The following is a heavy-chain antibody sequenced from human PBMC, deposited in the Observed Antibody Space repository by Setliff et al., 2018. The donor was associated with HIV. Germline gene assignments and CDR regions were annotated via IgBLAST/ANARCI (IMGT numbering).Heavy chain of an antibody. D-gene: IGHD3-16*01. V-gene: IGHV3-15*01. Sequence: GGSLRLSCAASGFTISNVWMTWVRQAPGKGLEWVGRIKIKTDGGTIDYAAPVKGRFTISRDDSKNTLYLQMNSLKTEDTAVYYCARDGGEYWGQGTLVTVSS. CDR2: IKIKTDGGTI. CDR1: GFTISNVW. J-gene: IGHJ4*02. CDR3: ARDGGEY.